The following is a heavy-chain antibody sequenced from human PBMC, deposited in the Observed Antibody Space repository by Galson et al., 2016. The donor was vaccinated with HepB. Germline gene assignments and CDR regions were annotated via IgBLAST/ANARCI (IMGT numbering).Heavy chain of an antibody. CDR2: ISPYSGST. V-gene: IGHV1-18*01. J-gene: IGHJ2*01. CDR3: AREADYGGNFWFSDL. CDR1: GYTFTNYG. Sequence: QSGAEVKKPGASVQVSCKASGYTFTNYGIGWVRQVPGQGLEWMGWISPYSGSTKYTQQLQGRVTMTIDTSTTTAFMELRSLRSDDTAIYYCAREADYGGNFWFSDLWGRGTLVTVSS. D-gene: IGHD4-23*01.